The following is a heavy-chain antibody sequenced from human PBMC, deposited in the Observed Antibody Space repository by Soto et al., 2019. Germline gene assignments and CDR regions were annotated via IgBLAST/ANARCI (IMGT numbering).Heavy chain of an antibody. V-gene: IGHV3-30*18. CDR2: ISYDGSNK. CDR1: GFTFSSYG. Sequence: PGGSLRLSCAASGFTFSSYGMHWVRQAPGKGLEWVAVISYDGSNKYYADSVKGRFTISRDNSKNTLYLQMNSLRAEDTAVYYCAKDPGNSGFDYWGQGTLVTVSS. J-gene: IGHJ4*02. D-gene: IGHD1-7*01. CDR3: AKDPGNSGFDY.